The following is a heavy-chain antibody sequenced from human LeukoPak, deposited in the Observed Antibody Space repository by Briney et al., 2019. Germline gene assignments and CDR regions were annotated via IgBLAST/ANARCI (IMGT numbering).Heavy chain of an antibody. D-gene: IGHD2-15*01. Sequence: PGGSLRLSCAASGFTFSSYAMSWVRQAPGKRLEWVSAISGSGGSTYYADSVKGRFTISRDNSKNTLYLQMNSLRAEDTAVYYCAKGHNREVVVAAIWLPDYWGQGTLVTVSS. J-gene: IGHJ4*02. CDR1: GFTFSSYA. CDR2: ISGSGGST. V-gene: IGHV3-23*01. CDR3: AKGHNREVVVAAIWLPDY.